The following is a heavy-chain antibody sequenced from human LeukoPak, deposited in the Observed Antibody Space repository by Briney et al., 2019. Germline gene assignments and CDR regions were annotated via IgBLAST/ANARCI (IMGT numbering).Heavy chain of an antibody. V-gene: IGHV3-53*01. CDR2: IYGGGDT. Sequence: PGGSLRLSCAASGFTVTDNYMNWVRQSSGKGLEWVSVIYGGGDTNYADSVKGRFIISRDTSKNTVYLQMNSLGAEDTAVYYCTRHVGPLDYWGQGTLVTVSS. J-gene: IGHJ4*02. CDR1: GFTVTDNY. CDR3: TRHVGPLDY. D-gene: IGHD1-26*01.